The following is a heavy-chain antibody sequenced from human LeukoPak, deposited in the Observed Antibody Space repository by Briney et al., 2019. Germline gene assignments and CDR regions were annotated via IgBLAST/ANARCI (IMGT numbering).Heavy chain of an antibody. D-gene: IGHD1-26*01. CDR2: IYYSGST. Sequence: SETLSLTCTVSGGSISSDYWSWIRQPPGKGLEWIGYIYYSGSTDYNPSLKSRVTISVDTSKNQFSLKLSSVTAADTAVYYCARGSWFDLWGQGTLVTVSS. CDR3: ARGSWFDL. V-gene: IGHV4-59*01. CDR1: GGSISSDY. J-gene: IGHJ5*02.